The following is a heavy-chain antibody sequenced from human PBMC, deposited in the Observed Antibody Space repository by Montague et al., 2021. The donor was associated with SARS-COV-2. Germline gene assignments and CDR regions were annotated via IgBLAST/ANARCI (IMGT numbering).Heavy chain of an antibody. Sequence: SLRLSCAASGFTFRSYWMHWVHQVPGRGPIWVSRIKPDGTSTSYAASVKGRFTISRDNAKNTLSLQLNNLRAEDTAVYYCVRPLWFGDSDYFFDSWGQGTLVTVSS. CDR3: VRPLWFGDSDYFFDS. J-gene: IGHJ4*02. CDR2: IKPDGTST. CDR1: GFTFRSYW. D-gene: IGHD3-10*01. V-gene: IGHV3-74*01.